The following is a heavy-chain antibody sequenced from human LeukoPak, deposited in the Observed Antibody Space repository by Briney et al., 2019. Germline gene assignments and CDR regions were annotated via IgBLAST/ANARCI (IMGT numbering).Heavy chain of an antibody. J-gene: IGHJ4*02. CDR1: GFTFSSYA. Sequence: PGRSLRLSCAASGFTFSSYAMHWVRQAPGKGLEWVAFIRYDGSNKYYADSVKGRFTISRDNSKNTLYLQMNTLRAEDTAVYYCARGPSGYHNSGGQGTLVTVTA. D-gene: IGHD5-12*01. V-gene: IGHV3-30*14. CDR2: IRYDGSNK. CDR3: ARGPSGYHNS.